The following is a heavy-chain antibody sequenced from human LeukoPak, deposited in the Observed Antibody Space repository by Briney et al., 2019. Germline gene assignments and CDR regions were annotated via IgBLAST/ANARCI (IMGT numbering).Heavy chain of an antibody. D-gene: IGHD5-24*01. CDR1: GGTFSSYA. J-gene: IGHJ4*02. V-gene: IGHV1-69*04. CDR2: IIPILGIA. Sequence: ASVKVSCKASGGTFSSYAISWVRQAPGQGPEWMGRIIPILGIANYAQKFQGRVTITADKSTSTAYMELSSLRSEDTAVYYCARDLVGYGYNPYFDYWRQGTLVTVSP. CDR3: ARDLVGYGYNPYFDY.